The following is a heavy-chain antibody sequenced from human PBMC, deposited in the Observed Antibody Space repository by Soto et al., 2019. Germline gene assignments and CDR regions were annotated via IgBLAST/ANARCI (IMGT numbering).Heavy chain of an antibody. CDR3: ARLMATSWFDP. CDR1: GGAVTSGDYY. Sequence: TLSLTCTVSGGAVTSGDYYWSWIRQPPAKGLEWIGHINHSGTTYYNPSLKSRATISADTSKNQLSLKLISVTAADTAVYFCARLMATSWFDPWGQGTPVTVSS. V-gene: IGHV4-31*03. CDR2: INHSGTT. J-gene: IGHJ5*02.